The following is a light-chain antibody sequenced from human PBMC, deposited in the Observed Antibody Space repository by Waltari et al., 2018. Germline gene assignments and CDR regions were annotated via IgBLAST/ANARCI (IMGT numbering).Light chain of an antibody. Sequence: IVLTQSPGTLSLSPGERATLSCRASQSVSRSLAWYQQKPGQAPKLLIYGASTRATCIPDRFTGRGSGTDFRLTIRSLEPEDFAIYFFQHYVRLPATFGQGTKVEIK. CDR3: QHYVRLPAT. CDR1: QSVSRS. J-gene: IGKJ1*01. V-gene: IGKV3-20*01. CDR2: GAS.